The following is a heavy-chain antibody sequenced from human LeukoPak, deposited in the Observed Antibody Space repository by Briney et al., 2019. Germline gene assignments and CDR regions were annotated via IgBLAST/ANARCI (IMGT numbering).Heavy chain of an antibody. V-gene: IGHV3-21*01. Sequence: GGSLRLSCAASGFTFSSYSMNWVRQAPGKGLEWVSSISSSSSYIYYADSVKGRFTISRDNAKNSLYLQMNSLRAEDTAVYYYARGGPWNFEYAFDYWGQGTLVTVSS. CDR2: ISSSSSYI. CDR1: GFTFSSYS. J-gene: IGHJ4*02. D-gene: IGHD1-7*01. CDR3: ARGGPWNFEYAFDY.